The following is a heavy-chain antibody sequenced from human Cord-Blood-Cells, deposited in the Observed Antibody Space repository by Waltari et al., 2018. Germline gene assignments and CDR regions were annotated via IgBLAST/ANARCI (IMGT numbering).Heavy chain of an antibody. J-gene: IGHJ2*01. CDR3: KPKTAYEFLRSDWSSDVCSSDL. CDR2: FDPEVGET. D-gene: IGHD2-21*02. V-gene: IGHV1-24*01. Sequence: LVQSGPEVQKTRYSVKVPSKVSGYTLTALSLDWLLHGPAKGLEWMGGFDPEVGETIYAQKFQGRVTMTEDTSTDTAYMELSSLRSEYTAVFFFKPKTAYEFLRSDWSSDVCSSDL. CDR1: GYTLTALS.